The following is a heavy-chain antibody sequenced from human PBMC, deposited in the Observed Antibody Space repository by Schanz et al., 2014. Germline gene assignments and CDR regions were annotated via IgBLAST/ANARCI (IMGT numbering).Heavy chain of an antibody. CDR1: GGSISSYY. CDR3: ARHGRGLAKYQLLYFDY. J-gene: IGHJ4*02. V-gene: IGHV4-4*07. D-gene: IGHD2-2*01. CDR2: IYTSGST. Sequence: QVQLQESGPGLVKPSETLSLTCSVSGGSISSYYWSWIRQPAGKGLEWIGRIYTSGSTNYNPSLKSRVPMSVDTSKNQFSLKLSSVTDADTAVYYCARHGRGLAKYQLLYFDYWGQGTLVTVSS.